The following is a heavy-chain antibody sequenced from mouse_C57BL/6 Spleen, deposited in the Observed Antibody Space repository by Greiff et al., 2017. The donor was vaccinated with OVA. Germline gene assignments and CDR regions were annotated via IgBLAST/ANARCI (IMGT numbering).Heavy chain of an antibody. J-gene: IGHJ3*01. D-gene: IGHD1-1*01. V-gene: IGHV1-47*01. CDR1: GYTFTTYP. CDR2: FHPYNDDT. Sequence: VQLQQSGAELVKPGASVKMSCKASGYTFTTYPIEWMKQNHGKSLEWIGNFHPYNDDTKYNEKFKGQATLTVEKSSSTVYVELILLTADDSAVYYCATPYGSSTGFAYWGQGTLVTVSA. CDR3: ATPYGSSTGFAY.